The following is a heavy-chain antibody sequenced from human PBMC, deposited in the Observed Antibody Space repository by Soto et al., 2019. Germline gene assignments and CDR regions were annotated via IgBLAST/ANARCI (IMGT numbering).Heavy chain of an antibody. J-gene: IGHJ1*01. CDR2: ISWNSGSI. V-gene: IGHV3-9*01. D-gene: IGHD6-19*01. Sequence: EVQLVESGGGLVQPGRSLRLSCAASGFTFDDYAMHWVRQAPGKGLEWVSGISWNSGSIGYADSVKGRFTISRDNAKNALYLQMNSLRAEDTALYYCAKDGPVVAAPEYCQHWGQGTLVTVSS. CDR3: AKDGPVVAAPEYCQH. CDR1: GFTFDDYA.